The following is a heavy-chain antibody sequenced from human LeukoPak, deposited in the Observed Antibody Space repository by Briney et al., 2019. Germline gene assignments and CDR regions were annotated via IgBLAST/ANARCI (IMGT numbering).Heavy chain of an antibody. V-gene: IGHV4-4*07. D-gene: IGHD3-3*01. CDR1: GGSISSYY. CDR3: ARVGYDFWSGFMWFDP. J-gene: IGHJ5*02. CDR2: IYTSGST. Sequence: PSETLSLTCTVSGGSISSYYWSWIRQPAGKGLEWIGRIYTSGSTNYNPSLKSRVTMSVDTSKNQFSLKLSSVTAADTAVYYCARVGYDFWSGFMWFDPWGQGTLVTVSS.